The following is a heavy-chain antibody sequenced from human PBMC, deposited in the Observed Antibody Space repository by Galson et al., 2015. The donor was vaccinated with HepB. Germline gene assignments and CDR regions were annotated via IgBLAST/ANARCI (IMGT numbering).Heavy chain of an antibody. CDR3: ARSVYQLPPPVRFGMDV. D-gene: IGHD2-2*01. Sequence: SLRLSCAASGFSFSKYGMHWVRQAPGKGLEWVALIWYDGSNEYYADSMKGRFTISRDNSQRTLHLQMNSLRAEDTAVYYCARSVYQLPPPVRFGMDVWGQGTTVTVSS. J-gene: IGHJ6*02. CDR1: GFSFSKYG. CDR2: IWYDGSNE. V-gene: IGHV3-33*01.